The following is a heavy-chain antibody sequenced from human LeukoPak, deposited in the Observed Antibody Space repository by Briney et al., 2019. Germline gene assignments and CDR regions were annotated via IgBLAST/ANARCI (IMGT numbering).Heavy chain of an antibody. D-gene: IGHD3-22*01. CDR3: AKVGGYDSSGYLHDI. J-gene: IGHJ3*02. V-gene: IGHV3-7*01. CDR1: GFTFNNYW. CDR2: IKQDESEK. Sequence: GGSLRLSCAASGFTFNNYWMTWVRQAPGKGLEWVANIKQDESEKYYVDSVEGRFTISRDNAKNSLYLQMNSLRAEDTAVYYCAKVGGYDSSGYLHDIWGQGTMVTASS.